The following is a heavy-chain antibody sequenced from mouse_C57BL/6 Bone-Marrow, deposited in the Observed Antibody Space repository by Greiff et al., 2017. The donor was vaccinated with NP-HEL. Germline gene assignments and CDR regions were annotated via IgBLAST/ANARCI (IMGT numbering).Heavy chain of an antibody. CDR3: ARGAYYGSSFLFDY. CDR1: GYTFTSYW. CDR2: IDPSDSYT. V-gene: IGHV1-50*01. J-gene: IGHJ2*01. Sequence: VKLQQPGAELVKPGASVKLSCKASGYTFTSYWMQWVKQRPGQGLEWIGEIDPSDSYTNYNQKFKGKATLTVDTSSSTAYMQLSSLTSEDSAVYYCARGAYYGSSFLFDYWGQGTTLTVSS. D-gene: IGHD1-1*01.